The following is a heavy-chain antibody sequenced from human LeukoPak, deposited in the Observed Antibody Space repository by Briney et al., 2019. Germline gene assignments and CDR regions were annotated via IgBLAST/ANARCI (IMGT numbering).Heavy chain of an antibody. Sequence: TGESLKISCKDSGYSFTNYWFGWVRQMPGKGLEWMGIIYPRDSDTRYSPSFQGQVNISADKSISTAYLQWSSLKASDTAMYYCARRDAYYDFWSGYDYWGQGTLVTVPS. CDR3: ARRDAYYDFWSGYDY. V-gene: IGHV5-51*01. J-gene: IGHJ4*02. D-gene: IGHD3-3*01. CDR2: IYPRDSDT. CDR1: GYSFTNYW.